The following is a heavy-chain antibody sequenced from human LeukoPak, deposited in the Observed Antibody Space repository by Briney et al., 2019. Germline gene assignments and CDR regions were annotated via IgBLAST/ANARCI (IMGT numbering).Heavy chain of an antibody. CDR2: IYTSGST. J-gene: IGHJ6*03. V-gene: IGHV4-4*07. CDR3: ARDGHTSSSRYYYYYYMDV. Sequence: SETLSLTCTVSGGSISSYYWSWIRQPAGKGLEWIGRIYTSGSTNYNPSLKSRVTMSVDTSKSQFSLKLSSVTAADTAVYYCARDGHTSSSRYYYYYYMDVWGKGTTVTVSS. CDR1: GGSISSYY. D-gene: IGHD6-6*01.